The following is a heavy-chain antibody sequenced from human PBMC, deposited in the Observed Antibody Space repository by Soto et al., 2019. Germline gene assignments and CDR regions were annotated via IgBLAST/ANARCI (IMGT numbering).Heavy chain of an antibody. CDR1: GDSVGNGPYY. J-gene: IGHJ6*04. Sequence: QVRLQESGPGLVKPSETLSLSCLVSGDSVGNGPYYWSWIRQSPGEGLEWIAYIYYSGSTNVNPSLESRVNISIDMSKNQFFLELLSVTVADAAVHFCARVGSSCHSGGCYYYYGLGVWGEGTTVAISS. CDR2: IYYSGST. V-gene: IGHV4-61*01. D-gene: IGHD1-26*01. CDR3: ARVGSSCHSGGCYYYYGLGV.